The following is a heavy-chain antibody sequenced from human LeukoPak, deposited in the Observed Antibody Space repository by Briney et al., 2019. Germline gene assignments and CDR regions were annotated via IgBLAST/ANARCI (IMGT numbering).Heavy chain of an antibody. CDR1: GFTFSSYG. V-gene: IGHV3-30*02. CDR2: IRYDGSNK. D-gene: IGHD3-22*01. J-gene: IGHJ4*02. CDR3: AKAGGDSSGYYPPSDY. Sequence: SGGSLRLSCAASGFTFSSYGMHWVRQAPGKGLEWVAFIRYDGSNKYYADSVKGRFTISRDNSKNTLYLQMNSLRAEDTAVYYCAKAGGDSSGYYPPSDYWGQGTLVTVSS.